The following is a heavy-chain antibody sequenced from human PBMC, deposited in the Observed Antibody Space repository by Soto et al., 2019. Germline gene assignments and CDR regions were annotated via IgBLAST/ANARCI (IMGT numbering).Heavy chain of an antibody. CDR2: INPNSGGT. CDR1: GDIFTGYY. J-gene: IGHJ5*02. Sequence: QVQLVQSGAEVKKSGASVKVSCKASGDIFTGYYFHWVRQAPGQGLEWVGWINPNSGGTNYAQNFQGRATVTTYSSINTVYMELSSLRPDDTAVYYCARDGVAVAGSQNWLDTWGQGTLVTVSS. CDR3: ARDGVAVAGSQNWLDT. V-gene: IGHV1-2*02. D-gene: IGHD6-19*01.